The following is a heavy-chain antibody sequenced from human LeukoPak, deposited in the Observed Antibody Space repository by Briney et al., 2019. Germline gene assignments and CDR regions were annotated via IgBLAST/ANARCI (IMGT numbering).Heavy chain of an antibody. J-gene: IGHJ4*02. CDR2: MNPNSGNT. D-gene: IGHD5-18*01. V-gene: IGHV1-8*03. Sequence: ASVKVSCKPCGYTFTSYDINWVRQPTGQGLEWMGWMNPNSGNTGYAQKFQGRVTITRNTSISTAYMELSSLRSEDTAVYSWARAVGVGYSYAAFSDYWGQGTLVTVSS. CDR3: ARAVGVGYSYAAFSDY. CDR1: GYTFTSYD.